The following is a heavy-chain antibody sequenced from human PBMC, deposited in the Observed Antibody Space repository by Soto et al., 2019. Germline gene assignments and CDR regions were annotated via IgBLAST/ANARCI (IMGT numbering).Heavy chain of an antibody. J-gene: IGHJ6*02. V-gene: IGHV3-33*01. CDR3: AREEMFYYYGMDV. Sequence: GGSLRLSCAASGFTFSSYGMHWVRQAPGKGLEWVAVIWYDGSNKYYADSVKGRFTISRDNSKNTLYLQMNSLRAEDTAVYYCAREEMFYYYGMDVWGQGTTVTVSS. D-gene: IGHD3-10*02. CDR1: GFTFSSYG. CDR2: IWYDGSNK.